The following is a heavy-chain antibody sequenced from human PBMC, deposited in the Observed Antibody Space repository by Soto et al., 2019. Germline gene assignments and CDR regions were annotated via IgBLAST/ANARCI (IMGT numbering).Heavy chain of an antibody. D-gene: IGHD1-26*01. V-gene: IGHV1-69*13. CDR3: ARFIVGDYYYYGMDV. CDR1: GGTFSSYA. Sequence: GASVKVSCKASGGTFSSYAISWVRQAPGQGLEWMGGIIPIFGTANYAQKFQGRVTITADESTSTAYMELSSLRSEDTAVYYCARFIVGDYYYYGMDVWGQGTTVTVSS. J-gene: IGHJ6*02. CDR2: IIPIFGTA.